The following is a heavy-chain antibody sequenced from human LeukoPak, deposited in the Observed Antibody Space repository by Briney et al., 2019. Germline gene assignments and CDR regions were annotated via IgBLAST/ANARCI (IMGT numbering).Heavy chain of an antibody. J-gene: IGHJ3*02. D-gene: IGHD4-4*01. CDR1: GFTFTSYG. Sequence: GASVQVSCKASGFTFTSYGFSWVRQAPGQGIEWMGWISAYNGETKYAQKFLGRVTMTMDTSTKTVYMELMSLRHDDTAMYYCARIRNYHLQEAVDIWGQGTMVTVSS. CDR2: ISAYNGET. CDR3: ARIRNYHLQEAVDI. V-gene: IGHV1-18*01.